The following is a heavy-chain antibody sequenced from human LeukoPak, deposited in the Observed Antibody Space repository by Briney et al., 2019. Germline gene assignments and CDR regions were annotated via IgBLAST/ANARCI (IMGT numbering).Heavy chain of an antibody. V-gene: IGHV1-24*01. D-gene: IGHD3-3*02. CDR2: FDPEDGET. CDR1: GYTLTELS. CDR3: ANGHFWSGYPHNWFDP. Sequence: ASVKVSCKVSGYTLTELSMHWVRQAPGKGLEWMGGFDPEDGETIYAQKFQGRVTMTEDTSTDTAYMELSSLRAEDTAVYYCANGHFWSGYPHNWFDPWGQGTLVTVSS. J-gene: IGHJ5*02.